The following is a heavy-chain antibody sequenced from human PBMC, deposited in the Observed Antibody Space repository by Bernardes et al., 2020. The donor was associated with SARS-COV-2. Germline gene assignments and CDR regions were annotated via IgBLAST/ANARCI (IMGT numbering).Heavy chain of an antibody. V-gene: IGHV3-23*01. CDR1: GFTFSSYA. D-gene: IGHD2-21*02. CDR3: AKDQPHIVVVTAIHH. CDR2: ISGSGGST. Sequence: RLSCAASGFTFSSYAMSWVRQAPGKGLEWVSAISGSGGSTYYADSVKGRFTISRDNSKNTLYLQMNSLRAEDTAVYYCAKDQPHIVVVTAIHHWGQGTLVTVSS. J-gene: IGHJ1*01.